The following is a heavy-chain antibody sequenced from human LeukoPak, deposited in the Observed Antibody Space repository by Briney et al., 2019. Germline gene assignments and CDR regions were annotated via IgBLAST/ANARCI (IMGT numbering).Heavy chain of an antibody. D-gene: IGHD1-1*01. CDR1: GFTFSSHW. CDR3: ARGTYTGSRPDY. CDR2: INSDGSST. J-gene: IGHJ4*02. Sequence: GGSLRLSCAASGFTFSSHWMHWVRQAPGKGLVWVSRINSDGSSTSYADSVKGRFTISRDNAKNTLYLEMNSLRAEDTAVYYCARGTYTGSRPDYWGQGTLVTVSS. V-gene: IGHV3-74*01.